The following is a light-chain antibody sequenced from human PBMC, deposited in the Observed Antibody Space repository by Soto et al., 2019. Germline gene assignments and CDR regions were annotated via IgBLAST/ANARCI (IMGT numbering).Light chain of an antibody. V-gene: IGLV2-14*03. CDR2: GVT. Sequence: SALTQPASVSWSPGQSITISCTGTSSDVGGYNYVSWYQHHPGKAPKLIIYGVTSRPSGVSTRFSGSKSDNTASLTISGLQPEDEADYHCSSYTTSNTRQIVFGTGTKVTVL. J-gene: IGLJ1*01. CDR1: SSDVGGYNY. CDR3: SSYTTSNTRQIV.